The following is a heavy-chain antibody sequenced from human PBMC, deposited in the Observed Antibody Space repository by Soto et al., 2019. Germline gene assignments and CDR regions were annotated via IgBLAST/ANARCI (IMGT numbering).Heavy chain of an antibody. V-gene: IGHV3-23*01. CDR1: GFTFSSYA. D-gene: IGHD2-15*01. Sequence: EVQLLESGGGLVQPGGSLRLSCAASGFTFSSYAMNWVRQAPGKGLEWVSGISGSGSGTHYADSVKGRFTISRDNSKNTLYLEMNSLRAEDTAVYYCATRGYCSGGNCYGNWFDPWGQGTLVTVSS. CDR3: ATRGYCSGGNCYGNWFDP. CDR2: ISGSGSGT. J-gene: IGHJ5*02.